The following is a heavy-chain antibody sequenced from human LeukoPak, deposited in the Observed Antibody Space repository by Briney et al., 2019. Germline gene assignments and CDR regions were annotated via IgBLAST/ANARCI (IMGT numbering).Heavy chain of an antibody. CDR3: ARDRGYLVFDY. Sequence: PGGSLRLSCAASGFTFSSYWMTWIRQAPGKGLEWVANIKEDGSEKNYVDSVKGRFTISRDNAKNSLYLQVNSLRAEDTAVYYCARDRGYLVFDYWGQGNLVTVSS. D-gene: IGHD5-12*01. J-gene: IGHJ4*02. V-gene: IGHV3-7*01. CDR2: IKEDGSEK. CDR1: GFTFSSYW.